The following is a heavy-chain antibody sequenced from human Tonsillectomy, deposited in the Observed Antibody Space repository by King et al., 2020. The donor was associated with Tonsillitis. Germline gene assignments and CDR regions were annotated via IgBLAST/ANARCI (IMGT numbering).Heavy chain of an antibody. CDR2: FIPIFGTA. D-gene: IGHD1-26*01. V-gene: IGHV1-69*12. Sequence: QLVQSGAEVKKPGSSVEVSCKASGGNFISYAISWGRQAPVQGLEWMGGFIPIFGTAHYAQKFQGRVTITADDFTSTAYMELGSLSSEDTAVDYCARGGWELPGGFDYWGQGTLVTVSS. CDR3: ARGGWELPGGFDY. CDR1: GGNFISYA. J-gene: IGHJ4*02.